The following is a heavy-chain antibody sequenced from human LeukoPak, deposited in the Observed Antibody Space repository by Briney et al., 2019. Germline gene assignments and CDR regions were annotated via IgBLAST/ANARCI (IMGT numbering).Heavy chain of an antibody. Sequence: GGSLRLSCAASGFTFTSYTMNWVRQAPGKGLEWVSSIGSSSTFIYYADSVKGRFTISRDNAKNSLFLQMNSLRAEDTAVYYCAKAHPGFDYWGQGTLVTVSS. CDR2: IGSSSTFI. CDR3: AKAHPGFDY. CDR1: GFTFTSYT. V-gene: IGHV3-21*01. J-gene: IGHJ4*02.